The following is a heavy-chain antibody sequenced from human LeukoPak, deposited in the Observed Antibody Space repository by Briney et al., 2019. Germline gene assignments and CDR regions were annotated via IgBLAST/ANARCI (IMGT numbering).Heavy chain of an antibody. CDR1: GGSISNGGYS. CDR3: ASMVRGVTLDP. J-gene: IGHJ5*02. CDR2: IYHSGST. V-gene: IGHV4-30-2*01. D-gene: IGHD3-10*01. Sequence: PSETLSLTCAVSGGSISNGGYSWSWIRQPPGKGLEWIGYIYHSGSTYYNPSLKSRVTISVDRSKNQFSLKLSSVTAADTAVYYCASMVRGVTLDPWGQGTLVTVSS.